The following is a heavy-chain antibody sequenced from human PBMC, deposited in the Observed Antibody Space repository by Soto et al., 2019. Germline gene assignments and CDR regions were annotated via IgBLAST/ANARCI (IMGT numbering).Heavy chain of an antibody. CDR1: GLTFSDCY. Sequence: QVQLVESGGGLVKPGGSLRLSCAASGLTFSDCYMNWIRQAPGKGLEWVSYISSSGSSINYAGSVKGRFPISRDNAKNSLYLQMNSLRAEDTAIYYCARIRFGEWGYAMDVWGQGTTVTVSS. V-gene: IGHV3-11*01. CDR2: ISSSGSSI. CDR3: ARIRFGEWGYAMDV. J-gene: IGHJ6*02. D-gene: IGHD3-10*01.